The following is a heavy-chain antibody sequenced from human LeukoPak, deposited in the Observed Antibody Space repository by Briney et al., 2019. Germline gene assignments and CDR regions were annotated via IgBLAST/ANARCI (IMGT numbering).Heavy chain of an antibody. J-gene: IGHJ4*02. Sequence: GGSLRLSCAASGFTFSSYAMSWVRQAPGKGLEWVSAISGSGGSTYYADSVKGRFTISRDNSKNTLYLQMNSLRAEDTAVYYCAEDLGVRSSQHLFDYWGQGTLVTVSS. V-gene: IGHV3-23*01. CDR2: ISGSGGST. CDR1: GFTFSSYA. D-gene: IGHD3-10*01. CDR3: AEDLGVRSSQHLFDY.